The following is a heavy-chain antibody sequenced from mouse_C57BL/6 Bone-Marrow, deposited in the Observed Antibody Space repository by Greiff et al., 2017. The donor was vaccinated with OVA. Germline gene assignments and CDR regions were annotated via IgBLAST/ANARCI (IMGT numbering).Heavy chain of an antibody. CDR1: GYAFSSSW. J-gene: IGHJ3*01. Sequence: QVQLQQSGPELVKPGASVKISCKASGYAFSSSWMNWVKQRPGKGLEWIGRIYPGDGDTNYNGKFKGKATLTADKSSSTAYMQLSSLTSEDSAVYFCARDYYGSSWRCAYWGQGTLVTVSA. CDR2: IYPGDGDT. D-gene: IGHD1-1*01. CDR3: ARDYYGSSWRCAY. V-gene: IGHV1-82*01.